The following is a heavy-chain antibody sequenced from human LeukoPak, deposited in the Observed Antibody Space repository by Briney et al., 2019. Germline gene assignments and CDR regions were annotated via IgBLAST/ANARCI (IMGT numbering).Heavy chain of an antibody. CDR3: SRSLDY. Sequence: RXAPGKGMEWVANINQDGTERYYVDSVKGRFTISRDNAKNSLYLQMNSLRAEDTAVYYCSRSLDYWGQGALVTVSS. CDR2: INQDGTER. J-gene: IGHJ4*02. V-gene: IGHV3-7*01.